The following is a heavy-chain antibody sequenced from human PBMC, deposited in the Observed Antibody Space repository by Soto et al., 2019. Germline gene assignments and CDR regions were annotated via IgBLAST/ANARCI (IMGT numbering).Heavy chain of an antibody. CDR3: ARDQEGELLPNYYGLDV. CDR2: IDHSGST. Sequence: SETLSLTCAVSGGSISSSHWWSWVRQPPGKGLEWIGEIDHSGSTNYNPSLKSRVTISVDKSKNQFSRKLTSVTAADTAVYYCARDQEGELLPNYYGLDVWGQGTTVTVSS. J-gene: IGHJ6*02. CDR1: GGSISSSHW. V-gene: IGHV4-4*02. D-gene: IGHD1-26*01.